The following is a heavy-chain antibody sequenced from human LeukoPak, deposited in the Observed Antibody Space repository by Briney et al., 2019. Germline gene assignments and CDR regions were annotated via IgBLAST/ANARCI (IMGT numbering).Heavy chain of an antibody. CDR3: AKDLYSGSRRIFDY. CDR2: ISYDGSNK. Sequence: GGSLRLSCAASGFXFSNYGIHWVRQAPGKGLDWVAVISYDGSNKYYADSVKGRFTISRDNSKNTLYLQMNSLRAEDTAVYYCAKDLYSGSRRIFDYWGRGTLVTVSS. V-gene: IGHV3-30*18. J-gene: IGHJ4*02. CDR1: GFXFSNYG. D-gene: IGHD1-26*01.